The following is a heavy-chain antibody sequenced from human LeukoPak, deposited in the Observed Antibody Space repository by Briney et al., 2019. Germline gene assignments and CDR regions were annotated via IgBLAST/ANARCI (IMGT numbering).Heavy chain of an antibody. Sequence: SQTLSLTCTVSGGSISSGGYYWSWIRQPPGKGLEWIGEIYHSGSTNYNPSLKSRVTISVDKSKNQFSLKLSSVTAADTAVYYCARETAAAGIDYWGQGTLVTVSS. CDR2: IYHSGST. CDR1: GGSISSGGYY. V-gene: IGHV4-30-2*01. CDR3: ARETAAAGIDY. D-gene: IGHD6-13*01. J-gene: IGHJ4*02.